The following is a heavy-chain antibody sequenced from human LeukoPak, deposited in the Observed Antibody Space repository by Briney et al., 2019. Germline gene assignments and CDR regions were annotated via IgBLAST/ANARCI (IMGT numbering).Heavy chain of an antibody. D-gene: IGHD2-15*01. CDR3: AKDRYCSGGSCYGGDFDY. CDR2: ISYDGSNK. J-gene: IGHJ4*02. V-gene: IGHV3-30*18. CDR1: GFTFSSYG. Sequence: PGGSLRLSCAASGFTFSSYGMHWVRQAPGKGLEWVAVISYDGSNKYYADSVKGRFTISRDNSKNTLYLQMNSLRAEDTAVYYCAKDRYCSGGSCYGGDFDYWGQGTLVTVSS.